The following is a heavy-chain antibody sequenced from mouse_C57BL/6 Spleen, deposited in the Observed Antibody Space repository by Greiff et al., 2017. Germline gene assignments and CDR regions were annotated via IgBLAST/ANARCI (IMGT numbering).Heavy chain of an antibody. CDR1: GYTFTDYN. D-gene: IGHD1-1*02. CDR3: ARDYMVAY. CDR2: INPNNGGT. Sequence: EVQLKESGPELVKPGASVKMSCKASGYTFTDYNMHWVKQSHGKSLEWIGYINPNNGGTSYNQKFKGKATLTVNKSSSTAYMELCSLTSEVYEGYYCARDYMVAYWGQGTLVTVSA. J-gene: IGHJ3*01. V-gene: IGHV1-22*01.